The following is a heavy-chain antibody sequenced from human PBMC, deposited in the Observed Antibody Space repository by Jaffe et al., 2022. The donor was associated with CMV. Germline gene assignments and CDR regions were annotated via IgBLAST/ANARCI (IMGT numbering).Heavy chain of an antibody. J-gene: IGHJ6*03. D-gene: IGHD2-21*01. Sequence: QVTLMESGPAVVRPTQTLTLTCTFSGFSLTTNGMCVSWVRQPPGKALEWLARIDWDDDEYYTASLRTRLTISKDTSKNQVVLAMTNMDPVDTATYYCTRIKKHPGRSPYYYYMDVWGKGTTVTVSS. CDR1: GFSLTTNGMC. CDR2: IDWDDDE. CDR3: TRIKKHPGRSPYYYYMDV. V-gene: IGHV2-70*15.